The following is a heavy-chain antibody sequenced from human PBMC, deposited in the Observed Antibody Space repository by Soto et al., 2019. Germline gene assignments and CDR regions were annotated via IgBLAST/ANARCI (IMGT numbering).Heavy chain of an antibody. D-gene: IGHD6-13*01. CDR1: GYTFTSYA. V-gene: IGHV1-18*01. Sequence: QVQLVQSGAEVKKPGASVKVSCKASGYTFTSYAISWVRQAPGQGLEWMGWISAYDGNTNYAQKLQGRVTMTTDTSTSTAYMELRSLRSDDTAGYYCARSSGSSWMFYWFDPWGQGTPVTVSS. CDR2: ISAYDGNT. CDR3: ARSSGSSWMFYWFDP. J-gene: IGHJ5*02.